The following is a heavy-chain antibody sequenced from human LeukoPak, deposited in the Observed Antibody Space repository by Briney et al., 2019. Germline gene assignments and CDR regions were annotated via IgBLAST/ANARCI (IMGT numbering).Heavy chain of an antibody. D-gene: IGHD6-19*01. CDR1: GYTFTSYG. J-gene: IGHJ4*02. Sequence: GASVTVSCKASGYTFTSYGISWVRQAPGQGLEWMGWISAYHGNTNYAQKLQGRVTMTTDTSTSTAYMELESLRSDDTAVYYCARVGQWLVQGRGASDYGGQGSLVTVSS. CDR3: ARVGQWLVQGRGASDY. V-gene: IGHV1-18*04. CDR2: ISAYHGNT.